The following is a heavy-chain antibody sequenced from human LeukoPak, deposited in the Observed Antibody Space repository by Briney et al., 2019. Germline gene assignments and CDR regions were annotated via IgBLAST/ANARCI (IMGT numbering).Heavy chain of an antibody. CDR3: ARARRWNAAVEGWWFDP. CDR1: GGSISNYY. J-gene: IGHJ5*02. Sequence: SETLSLTCTVSGGSISNYYWSWIRQSPVKGLELIGVIYYSGSTNYNPSLKSRVTISVDTSKNQFSLKLSSVTAADTAVYYCARARRWNAAVEGWWFDPWGQGTLVTVSS. CDR2: IYYSGST. D-gene: IGHD1-1*01. V-gene: IGHV4-59*01.